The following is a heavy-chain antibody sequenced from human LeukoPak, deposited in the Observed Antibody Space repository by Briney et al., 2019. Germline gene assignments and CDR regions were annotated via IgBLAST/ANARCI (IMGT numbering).Heavy chain of an antibody. CDR3: ARDCGDSNGYVNY. CDR2: VYGPGSI. J-gene: IGHJ4*02. CDR1: GLTVSSSF. D-gene: IGHD5-18*01. V-gene: IGHV3-66*01. Sequence: PGGSLRLSCAASGLTVSSSFTGWVRQAPGKGLEWVSVVYGPGSIYYADSVKGRFTISRDNSKSALYLQMNSLRAEDSGFYYCARDCGDSNGYVNYWGQGTLVTVSS.